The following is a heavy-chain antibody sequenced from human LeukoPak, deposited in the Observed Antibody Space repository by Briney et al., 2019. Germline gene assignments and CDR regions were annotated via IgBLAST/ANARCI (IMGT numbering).Heavy chain of an antibody. J-gene: IGHJ4*02. CDR2: ISSSGRTM. CDR1: GFTFDYYY. CDR3: ARVGPYYDLDN. V-gene: IGHV3-11*01. D-gene: IGHD3-3*01. Sequence: PGGSLRLSCAASGFTFDYYYMTWIRQAPGKGLEWVSYISSSGRTMFYADSVKGRFTVSRGNAKNSLYLQTNTLRAEDTAVYYCARVGPYYDLDNWGQGTLVTVSS.